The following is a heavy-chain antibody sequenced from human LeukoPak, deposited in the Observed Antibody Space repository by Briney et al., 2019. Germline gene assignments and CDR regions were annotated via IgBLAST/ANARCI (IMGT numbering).Heavy chain of an antibody. CDR1: GFTFSSYG. D-gene: IGHD2-2*01. CDR2: IRYDGSNK. CDR3: AKTIWTLIVVVPAAVDFDY. J-gene: IGHJ4*02. V-gene: IGHV3-30*02. Sequence: GGSLRLSCAASGFTFSSYGMHWVRQAPGKGLEWVAFIRYDGSNKYYADSVKGRFTISRDNSKNTLYLQMNSLRAEDTAVYYCAKTIWTLIVVVPAAVDFDYWDQGTLVTVSS.